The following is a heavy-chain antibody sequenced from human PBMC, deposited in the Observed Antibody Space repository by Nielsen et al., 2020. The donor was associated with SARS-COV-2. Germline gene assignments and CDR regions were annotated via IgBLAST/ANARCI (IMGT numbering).Heavy chain of an antibody. CDR2: IYHSGST. V-gene: IGHV4-4*02. J-gene: IGHJ4*02. Sequence: SETLSLTCAVSGGSISSSNWWSWVRQPPGKGLEWIGEIYHSGSTNYNPSLKSRVTISVDTSKNQFSLKLSSVTAADTAVYYCARGRDYGDYTIDYWGQGTLVTVSS. D-gene: IGHD4-17*01. CDR1: GGSISSSNW. CDR3: ARGRDYGDYTIDY.